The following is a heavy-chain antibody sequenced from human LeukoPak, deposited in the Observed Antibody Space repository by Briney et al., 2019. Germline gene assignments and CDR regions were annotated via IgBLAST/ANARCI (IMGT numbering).Heavy chain of an antibody. V-gene: IGHV3-11*01. Sequence: GGSLRLSCAASGFTFSDYYMSWIRQAPGKGLEWVSYISSSGSTIYYADSVKGRSTISRDNAKNSLYLQMNSLRAEDTAVYYCAREGSRNAYYYYGMDVWGQGTTVTVSS. J-gene: IGHJ6*02. CDR3: AREGSRNAYYYYGMDV. CDR1: GFTFSDYY. CDR2: ISSSGSTI. D-gene: IGHD6-13*01.